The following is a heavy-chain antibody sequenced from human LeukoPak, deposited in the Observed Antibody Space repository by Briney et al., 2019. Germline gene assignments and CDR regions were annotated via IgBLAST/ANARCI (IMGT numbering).Heavy chain of an antibody. J-gene: IGHJ4*02. Sequence: SETLSLTCTVSGGSISSSSYYWGWIRQPPGKGLEWLGSIYYSGSTYYNPSLKSRVTISVDTSKNQFSLKLSSVTAADAAVYYCARLRYYDSSGSPEFDYWGQGTLVTVSS. V-gene: IGHV4-39*01. D-gene: IGHD3-22*01. CDR3: ARLRYYDSSGSPEFDY. CDR2: IYYSGST. CDR1: GGSISSSSYY.